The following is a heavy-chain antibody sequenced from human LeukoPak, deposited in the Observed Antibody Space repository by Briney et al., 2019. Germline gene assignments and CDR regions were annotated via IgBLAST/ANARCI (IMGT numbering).Heavy chain of an antibody. CDR3: ARARGFLEYAFDM. CDR1: GFTVSNNY. J-gene: IGHJ3*02. Sequence: GGSLRLSCAASGFTVSNNYMSWVRQAPGKGLEWVSVICSGGNTYYADSVKGRFTISRDNFKNTLYLQMNGLRAEDTAVYYCARARGFLEYAFDMWGQGTMVTVSS. V-gene: IGHV3-53*01. D-gene: IGHD3-3*01. CDR2: ICSGGNT.